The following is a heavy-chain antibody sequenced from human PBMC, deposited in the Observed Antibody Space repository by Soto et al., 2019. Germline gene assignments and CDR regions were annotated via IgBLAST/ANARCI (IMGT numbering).Heavy chain of an antibody. CDR1: GGSFSGYY. CDR2: INHSGST. Sequence: PSETLSLTCAVYGGSFSGYYWSWIRQPPGKGLEWIGEINHSGSTNYNPSLKSRVTISVDTSKNQFSLKLSSVTAADTAVYYCARNPPRPWRAARPNYYYMDVWGKGTTVTVSS. D-gene: IGHD6-6*01. V-gene: IGHV4-34*01. CDR3: ARNPPRPWRAARPNYYYMDV. J-gene: IGHJ6*03.